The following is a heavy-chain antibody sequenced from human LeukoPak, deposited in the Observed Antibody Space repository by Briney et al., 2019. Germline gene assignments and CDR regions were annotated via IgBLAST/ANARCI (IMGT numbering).Heavy chain of an antibody. V-gene: IGHV3-21*01. CDR3: ARDPTTIFGVVTPPSDY. J-gene: IGHJ4*02. D-gene: IGHD3-3*01. Sequence: GGSLRLSCAASGFTFSSYSMNWVRQAPGKGLEWVSSISSSSSYIYYADSVKGRFTISRDNAKTSLYLQMNSLRAEDTAVYYCARDPTTIFGVVTPPSDYWGQGTLVTVSS. CDR1: GFTFSSYS. CDR2: ISSSSSYI.